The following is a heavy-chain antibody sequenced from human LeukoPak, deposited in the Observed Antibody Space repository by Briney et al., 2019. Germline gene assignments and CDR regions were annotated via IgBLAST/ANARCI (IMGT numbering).Heavy chain of an antibody. CDR1: GGSISSSSYS. CDR2: IYYSGST. Sequence: SETLFLTCTVPGGSISSSSYSWGWLRQPPGKGLDWIGRIYYSGSTYYNPSLKSRVTLLVDTCKNEFSLQLSFVAAADTAVYYCARGLSRGASIMMTFGGVVFAPGAFDIWGQGTMVTVSS. CDR3: ARGLSRGASIMMTFGGVVFAPGAFDI. J-gene: IGHJ3*02. V-gene: IGHV4-39*07. D-gene: IGHD3-16*01.